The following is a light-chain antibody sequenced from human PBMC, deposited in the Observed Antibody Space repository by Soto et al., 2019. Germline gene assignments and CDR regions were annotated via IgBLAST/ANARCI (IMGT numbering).Light chain of an antibody. CDR1: QSISTK. V-gene: IGKV3D-15*01. J-gene: IGKJ2*01. CDR2: DAS. Sequence: EIVLTQSPATLSVSPGERATLSCRASQSISTKLAWYQQKPGQAPRLLIYDASTRATGIPARFSGSGSGTEFTLIISSLQSEDFAVYYWQQYNNWPPVYTFGQGTKLEI. CDR3: QQYNNWPPVYT.